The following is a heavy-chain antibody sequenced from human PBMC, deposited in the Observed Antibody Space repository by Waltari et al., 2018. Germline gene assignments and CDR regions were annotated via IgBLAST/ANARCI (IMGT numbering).Heavy chain of an antibody. J-gene: IGHJ4*02. V-gene: IGHV3-23*03. D-gene: IGHD6-13*01. CDR3: SKHPSTFQVSSWYLYYFDY. CDR1: GFTFSSYS. CDR2: IYSGGST. Sequence: EVQLVESGGGLVQPGGSLRLSCAASGFTFSSYSMNWVRQAPGKGLEWVSVIYSGGSTYYADSVKGRFTISRDNSKNTLYLQMNSLRAEDTAVYYCSKHPSTFQVSSWYLYYFDYWGQGTLVTVSS.